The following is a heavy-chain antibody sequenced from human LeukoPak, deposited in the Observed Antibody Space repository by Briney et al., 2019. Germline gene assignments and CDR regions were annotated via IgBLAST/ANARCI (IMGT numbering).Heavy chain of an antibody. Sequence: SETLSLTCAVYGGSFSGYYWSWIRQPPGKGLEWIGEINHSGSTNYNPSLKSRVTISVDTSKNQFSLKLSSVTAADTAVYYCARHSPETDILTGMSIDYWGQGTLVTVSS. CDR1: GGSFSGYY. J-gene: IGHJ4*02. V-gene: IGHV4-34*01. D-gene: IGHD3-9*01. CDR2: INHSGST. CDR3: ARHSPETDILTGMSIDY.